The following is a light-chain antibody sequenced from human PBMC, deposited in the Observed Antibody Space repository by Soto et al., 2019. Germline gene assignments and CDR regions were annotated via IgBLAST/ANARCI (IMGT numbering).Light chain of an antibody. CDR1: SSDVGGYNY. J-gene: IGLJ1*01. Sequence: QSVLTQPASVSGSPGQSITISCTGTSSDVGGYNYVSWYQQQSGKAPKLIIHEVSNRPSGVSNRFSGSKSGNTASLTISGLQAEDGADYYCASYTSSRAYVFGIGTKVTVL. V-gene: IGLV2-14*01. CDR2: EVS. CDR3: ASYTSSRAYV.